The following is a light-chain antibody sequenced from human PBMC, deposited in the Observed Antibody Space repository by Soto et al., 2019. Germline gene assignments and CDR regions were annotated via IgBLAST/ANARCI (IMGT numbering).Light chain of an antibody. CDR1: SGNSSYA. CDR2: LNSDGSH. V-gene: IGLV4-69*01. CDR3: QTWGTGILV. J-gene: IGLJ2*01. Sequence: QAVVTQSPSASASLGASVKLTCTLSSGNSSYAIAWHQQQQEKGPRYLMKLNSDGSHSKGDGIPDRFSGSSSGAERYLTIYSLQSEDEADYYCQTWGTGILVFGGGTKLTVL.